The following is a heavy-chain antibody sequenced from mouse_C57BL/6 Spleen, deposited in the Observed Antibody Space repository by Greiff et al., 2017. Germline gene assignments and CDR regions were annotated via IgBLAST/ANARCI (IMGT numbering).Heavy chain of an antibody. CDR2: IRNKANGYTT. CDR3: SSSTVVPYYYAMDY. D-gene: IGHD1-1*01. J-gene: IGHJ4*01. Sequence: EVLLVESGGGLVLPGGSLSLSCAASGFTFTDYYMSWVRQPPGKALEWLGFIRNKANGYTTKYSASVKGRFTLSRDNSQSILYLQMNALRAEDSATYYCSSSTVVPYYYAMDYWGQGTSVTVSS. V-gene: IGHV7-3*01. CDR1: GFTFTDYY.